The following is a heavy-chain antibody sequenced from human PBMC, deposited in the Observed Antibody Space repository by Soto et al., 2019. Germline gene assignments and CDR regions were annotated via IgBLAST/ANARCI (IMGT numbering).Heavy chain of an antibody. Sequence: QVQLQESGPGLVKPSETLSLTCTVSGGSISNYYWSWFRQTPDKGLESIGYIYSSGNTNYNPSLKSRVTISVDTSKNQFSMKLTSVTAADTAMYYCARGGSRDSGTYHNRWFDPWGQGTLVTVSS. CDR2: IYSSGNT. J-gene: IGHJ5*02. CDR1: GGSISNYY. V-gene: IGHV4-59*01. D-gene: IGHD3-10*01. CDR3: ARGGSRDSGTYHNRWFDP.